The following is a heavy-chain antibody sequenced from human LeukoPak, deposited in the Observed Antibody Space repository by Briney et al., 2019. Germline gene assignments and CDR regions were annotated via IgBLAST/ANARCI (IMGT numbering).Heavy chain of an antibody. CDR2: ISGSGTAK. D-gene: IGHD5-18*01. CDR1: GFTFSSYA. V-gene: IGHV3-23*01. J-gene: IGHJ4*02. CDR3: AKDSRIQLWYYFDY. Sequence: GGSLRLSCAASGFTFSSYAMSWVRQAPGKGLQWVSIISGSGTAKYNADSVKGRFTIARDNSKNTLYVQMNSLRAEDTAVYYCAKDSRIQLWYYFDYWGQGTLVTVSS.